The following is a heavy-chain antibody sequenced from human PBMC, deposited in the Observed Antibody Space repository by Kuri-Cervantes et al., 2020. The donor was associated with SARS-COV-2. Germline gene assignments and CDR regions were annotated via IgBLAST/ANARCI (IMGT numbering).Heavy chain of an antibody. Sequence: GESLKISCAASGFTFSSYAMHWVRQAPGKGLEWVAVISYDGSNKYYADSVKGRFTISRDNSKNTLYLEVSSLRPEDTAVYHCAKEVYGSGSVYSYLDNWGQGIPVTVSS. V-gene: IGHV3-30-3*02. J-gene: IGHJ4*02. D-gene: IGHD3-10*01. CDR2: ISYDGSNK. CDR1: GFTFSSYA. CDR3: AKEVYGSGSVYSYLDN.